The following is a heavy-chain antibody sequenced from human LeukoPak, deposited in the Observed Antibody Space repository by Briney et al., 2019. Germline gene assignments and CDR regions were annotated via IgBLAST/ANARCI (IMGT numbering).Heavy chain of an antibody. J-gene: IGHJ4*02. CDR2: FIPIFGTA. V-gene: IGHV1-69*01. CDR3: AREGEYYDSSGYLGDYFDY. Sequence: ASVKLSCKASGGTFSSYAISWVRQAPGQGLEWMGGFIPIFGTANYAQKFQGRVTITADESTSTAYMELSSLRSEDTAVYYCAREGEYYDSSGYLGDYFDYWGQGTLVTVSS. D-gene: IGHD3-22*01. CDR1: GGTFSSYA.